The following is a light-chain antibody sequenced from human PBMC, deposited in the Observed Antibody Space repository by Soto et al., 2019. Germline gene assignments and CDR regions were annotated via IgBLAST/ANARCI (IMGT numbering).Light chain of an antibody. Sequence: IVLTQSPGTLSLSPGERATLSCRASQSVSSSSLAWYQQKPGQAPRLLIYDAYSRATVILDSFSGSESGTDFTLTISSSEPEDFALYYCQHYHTSPITFGQETRLEIK. CDR1: QSVSSSS. V-gene: IGKV3-20*01. CDR3: QHYHTSPIT. CDR2: DAY. J-gene: IGKJ5*01.